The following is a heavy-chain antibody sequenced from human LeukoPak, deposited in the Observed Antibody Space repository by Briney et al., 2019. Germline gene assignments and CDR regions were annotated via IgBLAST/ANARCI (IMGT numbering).Heavy chain of an antibody. J-gene: IGHJ4*02. CDR2: IGGSSSSL. CDR3: ASASYDFWSGYGGFDY. CDR1: GFTFSIYS. D-gene: IGHD3-3*01. V-gene: IGHV3-21*01. Sequence: GGSLRLSCAASGFTFSIYSMNWVRQAPGKGLEWVSSIGGSSSSLYYAESVKGRFAISRDNAKNSLYLQMNSLRAEDTAVYYCASASYDFWSGYGGFDYWGQGTLVTVSS.